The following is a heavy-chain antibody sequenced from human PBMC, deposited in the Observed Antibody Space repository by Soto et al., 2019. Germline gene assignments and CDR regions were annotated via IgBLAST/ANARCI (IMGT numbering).Heavy chain of an antibody. CDR3: TKYRRTDAEGYSFDY. Sequence: QVQLQESGPGLVKPSETLSLTCTVSGGSISGSYWSWIRQTPGKVLEWIGFIHSSGSTNYNSSLKSRVTMSVDSAKSQFSLQLSSVTAADTAVYFCTKYRRTDAEGYSFDYWGQGALVTVSS. CDR1: GGSISGSY. CDR2: IHSSGST. D-gene: IGHD2-15*01. J-gene: IGHJ4*02. V-gene: IGHV4-59*01.